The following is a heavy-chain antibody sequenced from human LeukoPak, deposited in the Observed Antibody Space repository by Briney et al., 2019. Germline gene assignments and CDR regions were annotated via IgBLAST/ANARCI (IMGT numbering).Heavy chain of an antibody. CDR1: GFPFSTYS. CDR2: ITSTSDTI. V-gene: IGHV3-48*01. D-gene: IGHD1-26*01. J-gene: IGHJ4*02. CDR3: ASFPWDLRPT. Sequence: GGSLRLSCVTSGFPFSTYSMNWVRQAPGKGLEWLSYITSTSDTIYYADSVKGRFTISRDNAKNSLYLQMNSLRAEDTAVYYCASFPWDLRPTWGQGTLVSVAS.